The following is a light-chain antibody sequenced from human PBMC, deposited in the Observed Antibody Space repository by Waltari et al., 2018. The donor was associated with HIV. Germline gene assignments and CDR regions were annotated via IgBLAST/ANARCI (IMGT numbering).Light chain of an antibody. CDR3: KQSFSYPLT. J-gene: IGKJ3*01. V-gene: IGKV1-39*01. CDR2: DAS. CDR1: QTLNNK. Sequence: DIQMTQSPSPLSASVGASVTLTCRARQTLNNKLNWYQQKPGEAPKGVIYDASTLESGVPSRFRGGGSRTDFTLTITSLQLDDFATYFCKQSFSYPLTFGPGTKVDI.